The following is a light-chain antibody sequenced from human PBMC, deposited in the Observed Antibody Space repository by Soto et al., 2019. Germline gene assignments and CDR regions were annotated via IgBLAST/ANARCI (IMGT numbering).Light chain of an antibody. CDR1: QSVSSN. Sequence: IVMTHSPATLRVSPWERATLSFRASQSVSSNLAWYQQKPGQAPRFLIYGASTRATGIPARFSGSGSGTEFTLTISSLQSEDFAVYYCQQYDNWPLTFGGGTKVDIK. CDR2: GAS. V-gene: IGKV3-15*01. J-gene: IGKJ4*01. CDR3: QQYDNWPLT.